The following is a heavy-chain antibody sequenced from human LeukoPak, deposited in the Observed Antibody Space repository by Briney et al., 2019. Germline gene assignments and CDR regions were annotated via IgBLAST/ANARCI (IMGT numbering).Heavy chain of an antibody. J-gene: IGHJ4*02. CDR2: INPKSGGA. V-gene: IGHV1-2*02. Sequence: ASVKVSCKASGYTFTGYYIHWVRQAPGQGLEWMGWINPKSGGANYAQKFQGRVTMTRDTSISTAYMELSRLRSVDTAVYYCAREGEIGYDLSDYWGQGTLVTVSS. D-gene: IGHD5-12*01. CDR1: GYTFTGYY. CDR3: AREGEIGYDLSDY.